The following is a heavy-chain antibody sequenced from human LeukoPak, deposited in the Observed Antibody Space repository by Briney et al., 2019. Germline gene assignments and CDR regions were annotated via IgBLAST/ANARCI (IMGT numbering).Heavy chain of an antibody. Sequence: PGGSLRLSCVASGFTFSSYGIHWVRQAPGKGLEWVAVVSSDGSIKYNADSVKGRFTISRDTSKSTVYLQMNSLGAEDTAFYYCARGYSSSWLGYFDYWGQGTLVTVSS. V-gene: IGHV3-30*03. D-gene: IGHD6-13*01. CDR2: VSSDGSIK. CDR3: ARGYSSSWLGYFDY. CDR1: GFTFSSYG. J-gene: IGHJ4*02.